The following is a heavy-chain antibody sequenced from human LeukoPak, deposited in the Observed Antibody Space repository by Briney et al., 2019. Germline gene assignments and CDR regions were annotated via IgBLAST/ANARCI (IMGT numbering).Heavy chain of an antibody. CDR3: AKGGGSGYYFGY. CDR2: ISGSGSST. V-gene: IGHV3-23*01. J-gene: IGHJ4*02. Sequence: GGSLRLSCAASGFTFSSYAMSWVRQAPGKGLEWVSAISGSGSSTYYADSVKGRFTISRDNSKNTLYLQMNSLRAEDTAVYYCAKGGGSGYYFGYWGQGTLVTVSS. D-gene: IGHD3-22*01. CDR1: GFTFSSYA.